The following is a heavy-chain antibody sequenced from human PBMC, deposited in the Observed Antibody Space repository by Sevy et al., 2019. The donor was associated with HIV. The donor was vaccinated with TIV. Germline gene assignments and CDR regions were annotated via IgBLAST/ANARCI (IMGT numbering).Heavy chain of an antibody. CDR3: ARDQQITIVGEITDYYFYYGMDV. J-gene: IGHJ6*02. CDR2: ISYDGNDK. D-gene: IGHD3-3*01. Sequence: GGSLRLSCAVSGFTFSRFGMHWVRQAPGKGLEWVAVISYDGNDKHYAESVRGRFTISRDNSKNTLHLAMNSLRAEDTAVYYCARDQQITIVGEITDYYFYYGMDVWGQGTTVTVSS. CDR1: GFTFSRFG. V-gene: IGHV3-30*04.